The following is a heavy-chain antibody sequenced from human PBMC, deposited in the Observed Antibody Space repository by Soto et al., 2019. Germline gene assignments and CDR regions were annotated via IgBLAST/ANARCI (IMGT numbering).Heavy chain of an antibody. V-gene: IGHV3-23*01. J-gene: IGHJ4*02. D-gene: IGHD6-19*01. CDR3: AKTPRQWLVYFDY. Sequence: EVQLLESGGGLVQPGGSLRLSCAASGFTFSNYAIAWVRQAPGKGLEWVSGISGSGGTTYYADSVKGRFTISRDNSKDHLHLQMNSLGAEDTAVYCGAKTPRQWLVYFDYWGQGALVTVSS. CDR2: ISGSGGTT. CDR1: GFTFSNYA.